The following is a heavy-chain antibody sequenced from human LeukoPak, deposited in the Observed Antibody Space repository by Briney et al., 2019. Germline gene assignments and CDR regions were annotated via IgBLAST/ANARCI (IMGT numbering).Heavy chain of an antibody. D-gene: IGHD3-16*01. CDR2: IYYSGST. V-gene: IGHV4-59*12. CDR3: ARDSEGEGMDV. J-gene: IGHJ6*02. Sequence: SETLSLTCTVSGGSLSSYYRCWIRQPPGKGLEWIGYIYYSGSTNYNPSLKSRVTISVDTSKNQFSLKLTSVTAADTAVYYCARDSEGEGMDVWGQGTTVTVSS. CDR1: GGSLSSYY.